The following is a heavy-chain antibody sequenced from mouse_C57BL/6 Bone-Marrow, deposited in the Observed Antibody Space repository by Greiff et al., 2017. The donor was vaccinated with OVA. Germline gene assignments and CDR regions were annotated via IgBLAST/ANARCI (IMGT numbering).Heavy chain of an antibody. J-gene: IGHJ3*01. CDR3: TEGRFAY. Sequence: QVQLQQSGAELVRPGASVTLSCKASGYTFTAYEMHWVKQTPVHGLEWIGAIDPETGGTAYNQKFKGKAILTADKSSSTAYMELRSLPSEDSAVYYCTEGRFAYWGQGTLVTVAA. V-gene: IGHV1-15*01. D-gene: IGHD3-3*01. CDR1: GYTFTAYE. CDR2: IDPETGGT.